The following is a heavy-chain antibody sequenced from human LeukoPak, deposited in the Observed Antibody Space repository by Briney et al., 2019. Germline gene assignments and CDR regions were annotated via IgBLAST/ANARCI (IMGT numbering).Heavy chain of an antibody. CDR3: ARDSYGSGSYHLGGFDY. CDR2: IYHSGST. CDR1: GYSISGGYY. V-gene: IGHV4-38-2*02. J-gene: IGHJ4*02. Sequence: SETLSVTCTVSGYSISGGYYWGWIRQPPGKRLEWIGSIYHSGSTYYNPSLKSRVTISVDTSKNQFSLKLSSVTAADTAVYYCARDSYGSGSYHLGGFDYWGQGTLVTVSS. D-gene: IGHD3-10*01.